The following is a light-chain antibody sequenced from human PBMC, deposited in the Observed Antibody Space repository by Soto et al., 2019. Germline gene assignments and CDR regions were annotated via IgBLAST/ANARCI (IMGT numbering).Light chain of an antibody. CDR2: GTS. V-gene: IGKV3D-20*02. CDR1: QSVNGNY. J-gene: IGKJ4*01. Sequence: EIVLTQSPGTLSLSPGERATLSCRASQSVNGNYLAWYQQKPGQAPRLLIYGTSSRATGIPGRFSGSGSGTDFTLTISSLEPEDFAVYYSQQRSNWPPALSFGGGTKVDIK. CDR3: QQRSNWPPALS.